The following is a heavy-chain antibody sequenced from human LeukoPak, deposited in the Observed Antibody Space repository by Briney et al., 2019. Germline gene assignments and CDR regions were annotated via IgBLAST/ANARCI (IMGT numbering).Heavy chain of an antibody. V-gene: IGHV4-61*02. CDR3: ARDQKGPFDY. Sequence: SETLSLTCTVSGGSISSGSYHWIWIRQPAGKGLEWIGRIYTSGSTNYNASLKSRVTISVDTSKNQFSLKLSSVTAADTAVYYCARDQKGPFDYWGQGTLVTVSS. CDR2: IYTSGST. J-gene: IGHJ4*02. CDR1: GGSISSGSYH.